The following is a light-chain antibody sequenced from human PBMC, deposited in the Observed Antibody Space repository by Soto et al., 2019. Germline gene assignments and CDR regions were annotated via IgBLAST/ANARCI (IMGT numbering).Light chain of an antibody. CDR1: NIGSKS. J-gene: IGLJ2*01. CDR3: QVWDSSSDSVV. Sequence: SYELTQPPSVSVAPGKTARITCGGTNIGSKSVHWYQQKPGQAPVLVIYYDSDRPSGIPERFSGSNSGNTATLTISRVEAGDEADYYCQVWDSSSDSVVFGGWTKLTV. CDR2: YDS. V-gene: IGLV3-21*04.